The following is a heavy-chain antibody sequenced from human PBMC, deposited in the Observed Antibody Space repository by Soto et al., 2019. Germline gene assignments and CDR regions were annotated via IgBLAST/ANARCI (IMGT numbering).Heavy chain of an antibody. D-gene: IGHD2-15*01. J-gene: IGHJ4*02. V-gene: IGHV4-39*01. CDR2: VYYDEST. CDR3: GKVLIGATRHADVDS. CDR1: GVSLNSGHYY. Sequence: QVQLQESGPGPLEPLETLSLTCSVSGVSLNSGHYYWVWVRQSPGKGLAWIASVYYDESTYYNPSLKSRVTISLDKPRNQFSLTLKSVTAADTAVYYCGKVLIGATRHADVDSWGQGARVTVSS.